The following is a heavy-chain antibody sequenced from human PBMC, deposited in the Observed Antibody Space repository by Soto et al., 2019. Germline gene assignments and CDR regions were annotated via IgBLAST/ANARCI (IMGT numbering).Heavy chain of an antibody. J-gene: IGHJ4*02. V-gene: IGHV3-30*04. Sequence: PGGSLRLSCAASGFTFSDYAMHWVRQAPGKGLEWVAVLSYDGKNKIYADSVKGRFTISRDNSKDTLYLQMNSLRGADTAVYFCAKGYCTGGSCTQLFEYWGQGTLVTVSS. D-gene: IGHD2-15*01. CDR3: AKGYCTGGSCTQLFEY. CDR1: GFTFSDYA. CDR2: LSYDGKNK.